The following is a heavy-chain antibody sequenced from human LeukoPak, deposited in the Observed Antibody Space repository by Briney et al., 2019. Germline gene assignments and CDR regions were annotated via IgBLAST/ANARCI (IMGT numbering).Heavy chain of an antibody. CDR3: AKDPSDYGDYVNYFQH. CDR2: ISGSGGST. CDR1: GFTFSSYA. Sequence: GGSLRLSCAASGFTFSSYAMSWVRQAPGKGLEWVSAISGSGGSTYYADSVKGRFTISRDNSKNTLYLQMNSLRAEDTAVYYCAKDPSDYGDYVNYFQHWGQGTLVTVSS. D-gene: IGHD4-17*01. V-gene: IGHV3-23*01. J-gene: IGHJ1*01.